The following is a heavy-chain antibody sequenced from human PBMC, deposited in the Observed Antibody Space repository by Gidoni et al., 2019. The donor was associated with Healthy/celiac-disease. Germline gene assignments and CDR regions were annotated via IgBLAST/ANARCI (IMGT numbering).Heavy chain of an antibody. D-gene: IGHD4-17*01. CDR1: GGSISSSSYY. CDR3: ARQREDGDYVSY. V-gene: IGHV4-39*01. J-gene: IGHJ4*02. Sequence: QLQLQASGPGLVKPSETLSLTCTVSGGSISSSSYYWGWIRQPPGKGLEWIGSIYYSGSTYYNPSLKSRVTISVDTSKNQFSLKLSSVTAADTAVYYCARQREDGDYVSYWGQGTLVTVSS. CDR2: IYYSGST.